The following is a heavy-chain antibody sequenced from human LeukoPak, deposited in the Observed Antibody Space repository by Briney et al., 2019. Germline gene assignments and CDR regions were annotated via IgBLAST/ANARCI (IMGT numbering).Heavy chain of an antibody. D-gene: IGHD3-22*01. J-gene: IGHJ4*02. CDR3: ARALIYYYDSSGYYRGTKQYYFDY. V-gene: IGHV4-34*04. CDR2: INHSGSN. Sequence: SETLSLSCAVYGESFSGYYWSWIRQPPGQGLEWIGEINHSGSNKNNPPHKSRDTISVDTSKSQFSLKLSSVTAADTAVYYCARALIYYYDSSGYYRGTKQYYFDYWGQGTLVTVSS. CDR1: GESFSGYY.